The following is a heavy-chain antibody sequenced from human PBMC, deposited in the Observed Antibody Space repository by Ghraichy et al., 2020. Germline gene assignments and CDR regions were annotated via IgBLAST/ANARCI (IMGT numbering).Heavy chain of an antibody. Sequence: GESLNISCKGSGYSFTSYWIGWVRQMPGKGLEWMGIIYPGDSDTRYSPSFQGQVTISADKSISTAYLQWSSLKASDTAMYYCARPPSGVNNAFDIWGQGTMVTVSS. J-gene: IGHJ3*02. CDR2: IYPGDSDT. V-gene: IGHV5-51*01. CDR3: ARPPSGVNNAFDI. D-gene: IGHD4-23*01. CDR1: GYSFTSYW.